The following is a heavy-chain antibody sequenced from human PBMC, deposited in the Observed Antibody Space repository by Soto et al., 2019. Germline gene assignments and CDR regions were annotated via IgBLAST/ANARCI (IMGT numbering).Heavy chain of an antibody. J-gene: IGHJ5*02. V-gene: IGHV3-74*01. CDR3: ARDLFSGWFDP. CDR1: GFNFKTYW. CDR2: INPDGGTT. D-gene: IGHD6-19*01. Sequence: EAQLVESGGGLVQPGGSLRLSCAASGFNFKTYWMHWVRQAPGKGLVWVSGINPDGGTTDYADSVKGRFTISRDNAKNTLYLEMNSLRVEDTAVYYCARDLFSGWFDPWGQGTLVTVSS.